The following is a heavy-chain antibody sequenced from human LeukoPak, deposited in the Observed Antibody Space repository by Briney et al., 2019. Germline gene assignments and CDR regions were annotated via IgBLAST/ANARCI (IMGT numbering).Heavy chain of an antibody. CDR1: AFTFSIYT. CDR2: ISGSGAVT. D-gene: IGHD2-21*02. Sequence: GSLRLSCAASAFTFSIYTMTWVRQAPGTGLEWVSAISGSGAVTHYADSVKDRFTISRDNSKNTLYLQMNSLRAKDTAVYYCAKECCGGDCYLGYWGQGALVTVSS. V-gene: IGHV3-23*01. J-gene: IGHJ4*02. CDR3: AKECCGGDCYLGY.